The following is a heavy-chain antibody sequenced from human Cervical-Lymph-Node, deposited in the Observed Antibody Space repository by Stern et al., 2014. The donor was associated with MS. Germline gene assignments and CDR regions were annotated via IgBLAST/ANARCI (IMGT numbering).Heavy chain of an antibody. CDR2: IIPVLGTT. Sequence: VQLVQSGAEVKKPGSSVKVSCKASGGTFSTSGISWVRQAPGQGLAWMGGIIPVLGTTNYARKFQGRLTITADTSTSTVHMALSSLTSEDTAVYYCARDLGVGPSVSWGEGTVVTVSS. J-gene: IGHJ5*02. CDR3: ARDLGVGPSVS. CDR1: GGTFSTSG. V-gene: IGHV1-69*06. D-gene: IGHD1-26*01.